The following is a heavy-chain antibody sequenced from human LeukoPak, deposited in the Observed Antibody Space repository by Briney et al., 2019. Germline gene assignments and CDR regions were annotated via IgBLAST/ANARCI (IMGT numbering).Heavy chain of an antibody. Sequence: GGSPRLSCAASGFTFSSYWMSWVRQAPGKGLEWVANIKQDGSEKYYVDSVKGRFTISRDNAKNSLYLQMNSLRAEDTAVYYCARVGGYYDSSGYYHREYFQHWGQGTLVTVSS. CDR1: GFTFSSYW. V-gene: IGHV3-7*01. CDR2: IKQDGSEK. D-gene: IGHD3-22*01. CDR3: ARVGGYYDSSGYYHREYFQH. J-gene: IGHJ1*01.